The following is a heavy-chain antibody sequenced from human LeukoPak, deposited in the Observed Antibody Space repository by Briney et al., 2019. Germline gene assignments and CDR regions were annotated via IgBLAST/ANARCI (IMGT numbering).Heavy chain of an antibody. CDR3: AKEGDYYGSGSYRDGFDI. CDR1: GFTFSSYD. D-gene: IGHD3-10*01. J-gene: IGHJ3*02. V-gene: IGHV3-30*02. CDR2: IRYDGINK. Sequence: HPGRSLRLSCAVSGFTFSSYDMHWVRQAPGKGLEWVAFIRYDGINKYYADSVKGRFTISRDSFKNTLYLQMNSLRPEDTAVYYCAKEGDYYGSGSYRDGFDIWGQGTRATVSS.